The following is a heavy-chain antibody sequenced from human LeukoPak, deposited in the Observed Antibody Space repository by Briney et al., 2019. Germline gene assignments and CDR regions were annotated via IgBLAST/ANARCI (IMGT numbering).Heavy chain of an antibody. CDR1: GGTFSSYA. D-gene: IGHD2/OR15-2a*01. CDR3: ARGLYEPDY. CDR2: ISAYNGNT. Sequence: ASVKVSCKASGGTFSSYAISWVRQAPGQGLEWMGWISAYNGNTNYAQKFQGRVTMTTDTSTTTAYMELRSLRSDDTAVYYCARGLYEPDYWGQGTLVTVSS. J-gene: IGHJ4*02. V-gene: IGHV1-18*01.